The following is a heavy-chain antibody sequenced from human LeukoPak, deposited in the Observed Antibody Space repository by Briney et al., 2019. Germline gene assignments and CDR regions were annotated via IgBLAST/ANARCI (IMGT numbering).Heavy chain of an antibody. CDR3: ARRGYSSSWDIPDY. CDR2: INQDGSEK. V-gene: IGHV3-7*01. D-gene: IGHD6-13*01. CDR1: GFTFSSYS. J-gene: IGHJ4*02. Sequence: GGSLRLSCAASGFTFSSYSMNWVRQAPGKGLEWVANINQDGSEKYYVDSVKGRFTISRDNAKSSLYLEMNSQRTEDTAVYYCARRGYSSSWDIPDYWGQGTLVTVSS.